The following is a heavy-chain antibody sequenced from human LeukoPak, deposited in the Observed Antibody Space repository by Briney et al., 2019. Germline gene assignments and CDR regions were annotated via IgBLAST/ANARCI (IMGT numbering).Heavy chain of an antibody. Sequence: PSETLSHTCTVSGGSISSYYWSWIRQPPGKGLEWIGYIYYSGSTNYNPSLKSRVTISVDTSKNQFSLKLSSVTAADTAVYYCARDLGIVGARDAFDIWGQGTMVTVSS. V-gene: IGHV4-59*01. CDR3: ARDLGIVGARDAFDI. D-gene: IGHD1-26*01. CDR2: IYYSGST. CDR1: GGSISSYY. J-gene: IGHJ3*02.